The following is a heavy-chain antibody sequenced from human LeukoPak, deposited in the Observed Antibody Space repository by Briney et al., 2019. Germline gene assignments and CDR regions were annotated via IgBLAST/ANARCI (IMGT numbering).Heavy chain of an antibody. V-gene: IGHV4-59*08. J-gene: IGHJ4*02. CDR3: ARVRNGDYADY. Sequence: PSETLSLTCTVSGGSISSYYWSWIRQPPGKGLEWIGYIYYSGSTYYNPSLKSRVTISVDTSKNQFSLKLSSVTAADTAVYYCARVRNGDYADYWGQGTLVTVSS. D-gene: IGHD4-17*01. CDR1: GGSISSYY. CDR2: IYYSGST.